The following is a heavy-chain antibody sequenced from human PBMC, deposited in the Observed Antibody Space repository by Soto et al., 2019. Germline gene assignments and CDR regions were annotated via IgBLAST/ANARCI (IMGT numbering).Heavy chain of an antibody. V-gene: IGHV4-30-4*01. D-gene: IGHD3-22*01. CDR1: GGSISSGDYY. CDR3: ARQYYYDSSYLDY. CDR2: IYYSGST. J-gene: IGHJ4*02. Sequence: SETLSLTCTVSGGSISSGDYYWSWIRQPPGKGLEWIGYIYYSGSTYYNPSLKSRVTILVDTSKNQFSLQLSSVTAADTAMYYCARQYYYDSSYLDYWGQGTLVTVSS.